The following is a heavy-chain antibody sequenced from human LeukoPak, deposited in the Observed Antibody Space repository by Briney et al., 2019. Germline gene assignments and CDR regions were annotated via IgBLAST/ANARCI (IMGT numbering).Heavy chain of an antibody. CDR2: ISSSGSTI. J-gene: IGHJ1*01. CDR3: ARGRLRYCSSTSCYPTEYFQH. D-gene: IGHD2-2*01. V-gene: IGHV3-48*03. CDR1: GFTFSSYE. Sequence: GGSLRPSCAASGFTFSSYEMNWVRQAPGKGLEWVSYISSSGSTIYYADAVKGRFPISRDNAKNSLYLQMNRLRAEDTAVYYCARGRLRYCSSTSCYPTEYFQHWGQGTLVTVSS.